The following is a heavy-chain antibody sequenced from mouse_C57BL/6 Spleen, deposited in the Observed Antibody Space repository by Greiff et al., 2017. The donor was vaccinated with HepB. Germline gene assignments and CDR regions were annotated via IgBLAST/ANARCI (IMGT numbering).Heavy chain of an antibody. V-gene: IGHV1-53*01. CDR2: INPSNGGT. J-gene: IGHJ3*01. Sequence: QVQLKQPGTELVKPGASVKLSCKASGYTFTSYWMHWVKQRPGQGLEWIGNINPSNGGTNYNEKFKSKATLTVDKSSSTAYMQLSSLTSEDSAVYYCARGIYDGYYPPWFAYWGQGTLVTVSA. CDR3: ARGIYDGYYPPWFAY. D-gene: IGHD2-3*01. CDR1: GYTFTSYW.